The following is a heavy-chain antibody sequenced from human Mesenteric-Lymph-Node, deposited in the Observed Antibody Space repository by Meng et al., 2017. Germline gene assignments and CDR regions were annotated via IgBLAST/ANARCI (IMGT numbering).Heavy chain of an antibody. CDR1: GGSISRGGYY. CDR3: ARVGAYCGGDCYHPR. V-gene: IGHV4-31*03. J-gene: IGHJ4*02. Sequence: QVQLQESGPGLVKPSQTLSLTCKVSGGSISRGGYYWSWIRQHPGKGLEWIGYIYYSGSTYYNPSLKSRVTISVDESKNQFSLRLSSVTAADTAVYYCARVGAYCGGDCYHPRWGQGTLVTVSS. CDR2: IYYSGST. D-gene: IGHD2-21*02.